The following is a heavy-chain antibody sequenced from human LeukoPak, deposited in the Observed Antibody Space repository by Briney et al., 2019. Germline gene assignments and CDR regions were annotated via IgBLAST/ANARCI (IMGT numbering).Heavy chain of an antibody. CDR1: GGSISSYY. CDR3: ASERGGATTFDY. D-gene: IGHD1-26*01. CDR2: IYYSGST. Sequence: PSETLSLTCTVSGGSISSYYWSWIRQPPGKGLEWIGYIYYSGSTNYNPSLKSRVTISVDTSKNQFSLKLSSVTAADTAVYYCASERGGATTFDYWGQGTLVTVSS. J-gene: IGHJ4*02. V-gene: IGHV4-59*08.